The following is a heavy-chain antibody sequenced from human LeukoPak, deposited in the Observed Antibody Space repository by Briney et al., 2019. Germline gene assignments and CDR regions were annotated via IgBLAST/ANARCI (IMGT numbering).Heavy chain of an antibody. CDR1: GFTFISYA. Sequence: PGGSLRLSCAASGFTFISYAIHWVRQAPGKGLEWLSYISGSGRTIYYADSVKGRFTISRDNAKNSLHLQMNSLRAEDTAVYYCATYIVGPTLDYWGQGTLVTVSS. V-gene: IGHV3-48*03. CDR3: ATYIVGPTLDY. D-gene: IGHD1-26*01. J-gene: IGHJ4*02. CDR2: ISGSGRTI.